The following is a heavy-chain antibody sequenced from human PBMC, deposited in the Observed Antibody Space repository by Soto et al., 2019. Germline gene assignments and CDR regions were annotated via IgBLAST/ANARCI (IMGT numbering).Heavy chain of an antibody. V-gene: IGHV3-48*02. D-gene: IGHD2-15*01. Sequence: GGSLRLSCAASGFTFRNYSMNWVRQAPGKGLEWVSYISGSSRTIFYADSVMGRFTISRDNAENSVFLQMVSLRDEDTAVYYCARNFWWRRGTFDYWGQGTLVTVSS. CDR2: ISGSSRTI. CDR3: ARNFWWRRGTFDY. CDR1: GFTFRNYS. J-gene: IGHJ4*02.